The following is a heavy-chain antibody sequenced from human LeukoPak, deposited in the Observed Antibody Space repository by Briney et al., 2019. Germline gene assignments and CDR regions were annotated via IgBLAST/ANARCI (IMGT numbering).Heavy chain of an antibody. CDR3: AMDIVEITADHVFEY. Sequence: LRGGYMRLSCAVSEFRLRSYGMSWLGQGQGKELEGVDNIKQDGSEQYYIDSVKGRFTISRDNAKKLLYLQMNSLRAEDTAVYCCAMDIVEITADHVFEYWGRGALVSVSS. CDR1: EFRLRSYG. CDR2: IKQDGSEQ. V-gene: IGHV3-7*03. J-gene: IGHJ4*01. D-gene: IGHD2-2*03.